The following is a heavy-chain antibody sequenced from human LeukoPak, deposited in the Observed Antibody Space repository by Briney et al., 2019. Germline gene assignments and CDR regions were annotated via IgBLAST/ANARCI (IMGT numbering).Heavy chain of an antibody. Sequence: GGSLRLSCSVSGFTFSTYVMHWVRQAPGKGLEYVSAISSNGDNTYCADSVKGRFTISRDNSKNTLYLQMSSLRADDTAVYYCVRGTGYWGQGTLVTVSS. V-gene: IGHV3-64D*06. J-gene: IGHJ4*02. CDR2: ISSNGDNT. CDR3: VRGTGY. CDR1: GFTFSTYV.